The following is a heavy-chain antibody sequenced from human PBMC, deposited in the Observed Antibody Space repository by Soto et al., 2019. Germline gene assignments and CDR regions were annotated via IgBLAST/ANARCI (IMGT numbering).Heavy chain of an antibody. CDR1: GFTFSSYA. D-gene: IGHD5-12*01. CDR3: ARRGYSGYEIDY. CDR2: ITSNGGST. Sequence: EVQLVESGGGLVQPGGSLRLSCAASGFTFSSYAMHWVRQAPGKGLEYVSDITSNGGSTYYANSVKGRFTISRDNSTNTLYLQMGSLRAEDMAVYYCARRGYSGYEIDYWGQGTLVTVSS. J-gene: IGHJ4*02. V-gene: IGHV3-64*01.